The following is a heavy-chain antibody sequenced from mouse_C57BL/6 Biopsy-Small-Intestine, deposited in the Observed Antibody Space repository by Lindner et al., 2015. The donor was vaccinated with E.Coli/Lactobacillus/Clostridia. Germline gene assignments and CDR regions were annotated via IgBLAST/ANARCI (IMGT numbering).Heavy chain of an antibody. Sequence: SVKVSCKPSGYSFTDYRIDWVRQAPGQRLEWMGWVNPKSGDTHYVQKFQGRVAMTRDTSISTAYMELRGLTSDDTAMYYCARDFMGSFDYWGQGTLVTVSS. CDR1: GYSFTDYR. D-gene: IGHD1-1*01. CDR3: ARDFMGSFDY. CDR2: VNPKSGDT. V-gene: IGHV1-84*02. J-gene: IGHJ4*01.